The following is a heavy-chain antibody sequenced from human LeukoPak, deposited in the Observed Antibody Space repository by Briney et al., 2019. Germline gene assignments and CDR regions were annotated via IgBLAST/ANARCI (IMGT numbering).Heavy chain of an antibody. Sequence: AGGSLRLSCEASGFNFTDAWMSWVRQAPGKGLEWVSRIRNKGDGGTTDYGAPVQGRFFISRDDSKNTLYLELSGLKIEDTALYYCVAPWTYWGQGTLVTVSS. CDR2: IRNKGDGGTT. CDR3: VAPWTY. D-gene: IGHD3/OR15-3a*01. CDR1: GFNFTDAW. V-gene: IGHV3-15*01. J-gene: IGHJ4*02.